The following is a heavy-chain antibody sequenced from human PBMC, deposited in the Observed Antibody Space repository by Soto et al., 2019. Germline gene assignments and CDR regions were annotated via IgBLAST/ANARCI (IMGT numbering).Heavy chain of an antibody. D-gene: IGHD2-15*01. J-gene: IGHJ6*02. CDR1: GFTFSSYA. CDR3: ARQYCSGGSCYKAVWVENYYYGMDV. Sequence: QVQLVESGGGVVQPGRSLRLSCAASGFTFSSYAMHWVRQAPGKGLEWVAVISYDGSNKYYADSVKGRFTISRDNSKNTLYLQMKSLRAEDTAVYYCARQYCSGGSCYKAVWVENYYYGMDVWGQGTTVTVSS. V-gene: IGHV3-30-3*01. CDR2: ISYDGSNK.